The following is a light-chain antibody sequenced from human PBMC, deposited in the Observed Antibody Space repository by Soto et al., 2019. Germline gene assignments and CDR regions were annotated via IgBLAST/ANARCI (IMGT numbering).Light chain of an antibody. CDR3: QQRSNWPPT. CDR1: QSVTGSY. V-gene: IGKV3D-20*02. CDR2: AAS. J-gene: IGKJ5*01. Sequence: EVVLTQSPGTLSLSPGERATLSCRASQSVTGSYLAWYQQKPGQPPRLLIYAASSRATGIPDRLSGSGSGTDFTLTISRLEPEDFAVYYCQQRSNWPPTFGQGTRLEIK.